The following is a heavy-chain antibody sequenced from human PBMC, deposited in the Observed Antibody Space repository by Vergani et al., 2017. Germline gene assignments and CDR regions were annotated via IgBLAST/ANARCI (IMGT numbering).Heavy chain of an antibody. CDR2: IYTSGST. V-gene: IGHV4-4*07. CDR3: ARAYCSSTSCYLYFQH. D-gene: IGHD2-2*01. Sequence: QVQLQESGPGLVKPSETLSLTCTVSGGSISSYYWSWIRQPAGKGLEWIGRIYTSGSTNYNPSLKSRVTISVDTSKNQFSLKLSSVTAADTAVYYCARAYCSSTSCYLYFQHWGQGTLVTVSS. J-gene: IGHJ1*01. CDR1: GGSISSYY.